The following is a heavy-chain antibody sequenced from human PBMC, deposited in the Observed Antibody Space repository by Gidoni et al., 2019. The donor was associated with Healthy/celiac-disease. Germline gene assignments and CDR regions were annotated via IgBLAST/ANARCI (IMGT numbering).Heavy chain of an antibody. D-gene: IGHD6-19*01. J-gene: IGHJ4*02. V-gene: IGHV4-39*01. Sequence: QLQLQESGPGLVKPSETLSLTCTVSGGPISSSSYYWGWIRQHPGKGLEWIGSIYYSGSTYYNPSLKSRVTISVDTSKNQFSLKLSSVTAADTAVYYCARYVSSGWQYYFDYWGQGTLVTVSS. CDR2: IYYSGST. CDR3: ARYVSSGWQYYFDY. CDR1: GGPISSSSYY.